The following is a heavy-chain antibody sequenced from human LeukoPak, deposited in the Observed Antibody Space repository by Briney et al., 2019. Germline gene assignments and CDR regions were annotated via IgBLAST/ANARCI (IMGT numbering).Heavy chain of an antibody. D-gene: IGHD2-21*02. CDR3: ARVYCGGDCSSFQH. Sequence: PGRSLRLSCAASGFTFSSYGMHWVGQAPGKGLDWVAVIWYDGSNKYYADSVKGRFTISRDNSKNTLYLQMNSLRAEDTAVYYCARVYCGGDCSSFQHWGQGTLVTVSS. CDR1: GFTFSSYG. V-gene: IGHV3-33*01. J-gene: IGHJ1*01. CDR2: IWYDGSNK.